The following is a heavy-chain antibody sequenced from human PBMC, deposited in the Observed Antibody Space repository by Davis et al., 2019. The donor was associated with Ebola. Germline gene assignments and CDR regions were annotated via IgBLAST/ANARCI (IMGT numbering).Heavy chain of an antibody. CDR1: GGSISSYY. V-gene: IGHV4-34*01. CDR2: INHSGST. CDR3: ARVLVSSSPTLWYYYYGMDV. Sequence: MPSETLSLTCTVSGGSISSYYWSWIRQPPGKGLEWIGEINHSGSTNYNPSLKSRVTISVDTSKNQFSLKLSSVTAADTAVYYCARVLVSSSPTLWYYYYGMDVWGQGTTVTVSS. J-gene: IGHJ6*02. D-gene: IGHD6-6*01.